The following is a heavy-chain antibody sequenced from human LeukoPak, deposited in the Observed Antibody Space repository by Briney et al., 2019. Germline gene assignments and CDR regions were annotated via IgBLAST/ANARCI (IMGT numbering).Heavy chain of an antibody. CDR2: ISSSSSYI. CDR1: GFTFSGYS. CDR3: ARADSSGRGAFDI. D-gene: IGHD6-25*01. Sequence: PGVSLGLSCAASGFTFSGYSMNWVRQAPGKGLEWVSSISSSSSYIYYADSVKGRFTISRDNAKNSLYLQMNSLRAEDTAVYYCARADSSGRGAFDIWGQGTMVTVSS. V-gene: IGHV3-21*01. J-gene: IGHJ3*02.